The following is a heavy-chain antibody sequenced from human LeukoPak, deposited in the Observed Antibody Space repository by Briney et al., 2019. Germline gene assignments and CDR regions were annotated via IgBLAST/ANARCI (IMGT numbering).Heavy chain of an antibody. CDR1: GFTFSSYA. CDR2: ISGSGGST. D-gene: IGHD3-10*01. CDR3: AKTVRFGEYSDY. Sequence: GGSLRLSCAASGFTFSSYAMSWVRHAPGKGLEWVSAISGSGGSTYYADSVKGRFTISRDNSKNTLYLQMNSLRAEDTAVYYCAKTVRFGEYSDYWGQGTLVTVSS. J-gene: IGHJ4*02. V-gene: IGHV3-23*01.